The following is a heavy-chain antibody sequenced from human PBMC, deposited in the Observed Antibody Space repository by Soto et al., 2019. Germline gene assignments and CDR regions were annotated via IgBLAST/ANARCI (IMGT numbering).Heavy chain of an antibody. Sequence: SETLSLTCTVSGGSISSYYWSWIRQPPGKGLEWIGYIYYSGSTNYNPSLKSRVTISVDTSKNQFSLKLSSVTAADTAVYYCASAFSGYSYNDAFDIWGPGTMVTVS. CDR3: ASAFSGYSYNDAFDI. D-gene: IGHD3-22*01. J-gene: IGHJ3*02. CDR1: GGSISSYY. V-gene: IGHV4-59*01. CDR2: IYYSGST.